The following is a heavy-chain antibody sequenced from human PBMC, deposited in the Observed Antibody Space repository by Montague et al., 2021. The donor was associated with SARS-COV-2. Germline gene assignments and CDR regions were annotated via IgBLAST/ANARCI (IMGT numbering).Heavy chain of an antibody. CDR2: VLYNKGA. D-gene: IGHD3-9*01. J-gene: IGHJ4*02. CDR1: GVSVTDYY. V-gene: IGHV4-59*08. Sequence: SETLSLTCTVSGVSVTDYYCSWIRQPPGKGLELVGDVLYNKGANFKHSLKSRGAISVDTSKTQFSLRLTSVTAADTAFYYCVRQPHYDGLNGPPDFWDQGTLVTVSS. CDR3: VRQPHYDGLNGPPDF.